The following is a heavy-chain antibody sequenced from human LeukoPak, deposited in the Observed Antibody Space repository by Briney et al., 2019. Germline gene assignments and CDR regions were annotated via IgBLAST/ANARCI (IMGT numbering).Heavy chain of an antibody. D-gene: IGHD5-12*01. V-gene: IGHV1-8*02. Sequence: ASVKVSCKASGYTFTGYYMHWVRQATGQGLEWMGWMNPNTGNTGYAQKLQGRVTMTRNTSISTAYMELSRLRSEDTAVYYCARVRRGDSGYGSLDIWGQGTMVTVSS. J-gene: IGHJ3*02. CDR1: GYTFTGYY. CDR2: MNPNTGNT. CDR3: ARVRRGDSGYGSLDI.